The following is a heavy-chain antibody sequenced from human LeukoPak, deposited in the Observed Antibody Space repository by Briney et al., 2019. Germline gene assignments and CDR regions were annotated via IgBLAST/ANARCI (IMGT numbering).Heavy chain of an antibody. CDR1: GGSFSGYY. Sequence: ETLSLTCAVYGGSFSGYYWSWIRQPPGKGLEWIGEINHSGSTNYNPSLKSRVTISVDTSKNQFSLKLSSVTAADTAVYYCARGDFWSGYYRGKYYFDYWGQGTLVTVSS. CDR3: ARGDFWSGYYRGKYYFDY. J-gene: IGHJ4*02. D-gene: IGHD3-3*01. CDR2: INHSGST. V-gene: IGHV4-34*01.